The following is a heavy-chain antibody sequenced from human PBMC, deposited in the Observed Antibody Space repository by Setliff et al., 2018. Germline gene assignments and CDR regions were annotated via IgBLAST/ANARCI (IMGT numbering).Heavy chain of an antibody. V-gene: IGHV1-69*05. D-gene: IGHD3-22*01. CDR1: GGTFRNYG. CDR2: IIPIFGTA. CDR3: ARERGSYDSSTYYTYYFDY. Sequence: ASVKVSCKASGGTFRNYGISWVRQAPGQGLDWMGGIIPIFGTANYAQKFQGSVTITTDDSTNTVYLELSSLSSEDPAVYFCARERGSYDSSTYYTYYFDYWGQGTLVTVSS. J-gene: IGHJ4*02.